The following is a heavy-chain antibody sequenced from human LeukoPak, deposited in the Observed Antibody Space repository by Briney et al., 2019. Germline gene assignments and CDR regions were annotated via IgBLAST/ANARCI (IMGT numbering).Heavy chain of an antibody. CDR1: GYTFTSYY. CDR3: ARDSLYGVVDY. D-gene: IGHD4-17*01. J-gene: IGHJ4*02. CDR2: INPSGGST. V-gene: IGHV1-46*01. Sequence: ASVNVSCKTSGYTFTSYYIHWVRQAPGQGLEWMGIINPSGGSTSYAQKFQGRVTMTRDTSASTVYMYLSSLRSEDTAVYYCARDSLYGVVDYWGQGTLVTVSS.